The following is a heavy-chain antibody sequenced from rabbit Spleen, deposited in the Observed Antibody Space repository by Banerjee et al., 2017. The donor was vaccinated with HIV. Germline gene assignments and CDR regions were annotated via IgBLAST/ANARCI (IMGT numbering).Heavy chain of an antibody. CDR2: IYTGNGKN. CDR1: GFSFISSYD. V-gene: IGHV1S45*01. Sequence: QEQLEESGGDLVKPGASLTLTCTASGFSFISSYDMSWVRQAPGKGLEWIGFIYTGNGKNYYASWAKGRFTISKSSSTTVTLQLTSLTAADTATYFCVREDVRDGDLDLWGQGTLVTVS. J-gene: IGHJ4*01. D-gene: IGHD2-1*01. CDR3: VREDVRDGDLDL.